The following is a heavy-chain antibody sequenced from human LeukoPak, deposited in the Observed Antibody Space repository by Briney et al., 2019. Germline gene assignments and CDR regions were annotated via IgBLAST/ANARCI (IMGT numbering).Heavy chain of an antibody. CDR3: TRVLFPYYYMDV. J-gene: IGHJ6*03. D-gene: IGHD2-21*01. CDR2: IRSKAYGGTT. CDR1: GFTFGDYA. V-gene: IGHV3-49*04. Sequence: GGSLRLSCTASGFTFGDYAMSWVRQAPGKGLEWVGFIRSKAYGGTTEYAASVKGRFTISRDDSKSIAYLQMNSLKTEDTAVYYCTRVLFPYYYMDVWGKGTTVTVSS.